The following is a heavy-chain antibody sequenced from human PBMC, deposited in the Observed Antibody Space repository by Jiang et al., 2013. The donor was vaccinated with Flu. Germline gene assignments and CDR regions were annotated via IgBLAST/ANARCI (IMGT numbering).Heavy chain of an antibody. CDR2: MNPNSGNT. CDR3: ARVDKYSSSWPLDY. J-gene: IGHJ4*02. V-gene: IGHV1-8*01. D-gene: IGHD6-13*01. Sequence: VQLVESGAEVKKPGASVKVSCKASGYTFTSYDINWVRQATGQGLEWMGWMNPNSGNTGYAQKFQGRVTMTRNTSISTAYMELSSLRSEDTAVYYCARVDKYSSSWPLDYWGQGTLVTVSS. CDR1: GYTFTSYD.